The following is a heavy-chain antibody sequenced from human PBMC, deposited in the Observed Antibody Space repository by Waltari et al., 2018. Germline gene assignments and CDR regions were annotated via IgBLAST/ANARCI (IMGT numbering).Heavy chain of an antibody. D-gene: IGHD6-13*01. CDR3: ARIAAAGPFDY. V-gene: IGHV4-39*07. CDR1: GGSISSSSYY. Sequence: QLQLQESDPGLVKPSETLSLTCTVSGGSISSSSYYWGWIRQPPGKGLEWIGSIYYSGSTYYNPSLKSRVTISVDTSKNQFSLKLSSVTAADTAVYYCARIAAAGPFDYWGQGTLVTVSS. CDR2: IYYSGST. J-gene: IGHJ4*02.